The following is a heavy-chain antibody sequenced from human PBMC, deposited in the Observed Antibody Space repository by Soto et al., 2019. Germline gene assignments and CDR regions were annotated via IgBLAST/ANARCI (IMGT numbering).Heavy chain of an antibody. CDR2: ISYDGSNK. V-gene: IGHV3-30-3*01. J-gene: IGHJ6*02. Sequence: QVQLVESGGGVVQPGRSLRLSCAASGFTDSSYAMHWVRQAPGKGLECVAVISYDGSNKYYADSVKGRFTISRDNSKNTLYLQMNSLRAEDTAVYYCARVYCSGGSCYPPNYYYYGMDVWGQGTTVTVSS. D-gene: IGHD2-15*01. CDR3: ARVYCSGGSCYPPNYYYYGMDV. CDR1: GFTDSSYA.